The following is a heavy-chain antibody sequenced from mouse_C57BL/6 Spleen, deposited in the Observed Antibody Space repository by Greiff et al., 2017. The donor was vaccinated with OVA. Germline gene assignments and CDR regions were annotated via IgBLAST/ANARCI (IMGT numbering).Heavy chain of an antibody. CDR3: VRRDTPVVSGDY. D-gene: IGHD1-1*01. V-gene: IGHV5-6*02. CDR2: ISSGGSYT. CDR1: GFTFSSYG. Sequence: EVKLVESGGDLVKPGGSLKLSCAASGFTFSSYGMSWVRQTPDKRLEWVATISSGGSYTYYPDSVKGRFTISSDNATNTLYLHMSSMKTENTSMYYNVRRDTPVVSGDYWGQGTTLTVSS. J-gene: IGHJ2*01.